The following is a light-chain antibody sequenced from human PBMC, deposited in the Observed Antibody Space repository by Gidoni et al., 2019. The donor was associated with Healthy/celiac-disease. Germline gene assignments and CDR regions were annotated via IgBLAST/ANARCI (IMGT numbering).Light chain of an antibody. CDR3: QQYGSSPLFT. Sequence: DIVLTQSPGTLSLSPGERATLSCRASQSVSSSYLAWYQQKPGQAPRLLIYGASSRATGIPARFSGSGSGTDFTLTISSLEPEDFAVSYCQQYGSSPLFTFGPGTKVDIK. J-gene: IGKJ3*01. CDR2: GAS. CDR1: QSVSSSY. V-gene: IGKV3-20*01.